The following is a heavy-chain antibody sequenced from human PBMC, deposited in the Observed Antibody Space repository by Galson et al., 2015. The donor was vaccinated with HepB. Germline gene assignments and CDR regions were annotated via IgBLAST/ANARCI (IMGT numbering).Heavy chain of an antibody. CDR2: ISGIGGST. D-gene: IGHD2-15*01. CDR1: GFTFGSSA. J-gene: IGHJ4*02. CDR3: ASGSGGSCSCPRY. V-gene: IGHV3-23*01. Sequence: SLRLSCAASGFTFGSSAMTWVHQAPGKGLEWVSTISGIGGSTYYADSVQGRFTISRDNSKNTLHLQMNSLRAEDTAVYYCASGSGGSCSCPRYWGQGTLVTVSS.